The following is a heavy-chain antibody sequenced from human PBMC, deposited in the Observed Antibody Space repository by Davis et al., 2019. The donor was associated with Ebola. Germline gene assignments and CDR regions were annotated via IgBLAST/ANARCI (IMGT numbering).Heavy chain of an antibody. CDR3: ARDWPSRPQCPSTVGSTSCYTGNWFDP. Sequence: SETLSLTCAVSGGSISSTYWWSWVRQPPWTGLEWIGEIYHSGSTNYNPSLKSRVTMSVDTSKNQFSLKLSSVTAADTAVYYCARDWPSRPQCPSTVGSTSCYTGNWFDPWGQGTLVTVSS. CDR2: IYHSGST. J-gene: IGHJ5*02. V-gene: IGHV4-4*02. CDR1: GGSISSTYW. D-gene: IGHD2-2*02.